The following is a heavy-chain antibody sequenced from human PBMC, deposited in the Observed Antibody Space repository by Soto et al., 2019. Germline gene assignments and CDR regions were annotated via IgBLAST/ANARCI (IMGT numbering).Heavy chain of an antibody. CDR3: AHSFRIAAAGYNWFDP. CDR1: GFSLSTSGVG. J-gene: IGHJ5*02. CDR2: IYWDDDK. Sequence: ESGPTLVNPTQTLTLTCTFSGFSLSTSGVGVGWIRQPPGKALEWLALIYWDDDKRYSPSLKSRLTITKDTSKNQVVLTMTNMDPVDTATYYCAHSFRIAAAGYNWFDPWGQGTQVTVSS. D-gene: IGHD6-13*01. V-gene: IGHV2-5*02.